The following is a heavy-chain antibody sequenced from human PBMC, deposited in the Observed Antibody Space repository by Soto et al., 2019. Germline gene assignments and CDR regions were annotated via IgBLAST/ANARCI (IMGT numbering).Heavy chain of an antibody. Sequence: SETPSLTCTVSGASINNYYWTWIRQPPGKGLEWIGYSYHGGTTDYNPSLKSRVTISVDTSKNQFSLKLTSVTAADTAVYYCARVVGYYYGSVSYSSGIDYQGQRSMGTVSS. J-gene: IGHJ4*02. D-gene: IGHD3-10*01. V-gene: IGHV4-59*01. CDR2: SYHGGTT. CDR1: GASINNYY. CDR3: ARVVGYYYGSVSYSSGIDY.